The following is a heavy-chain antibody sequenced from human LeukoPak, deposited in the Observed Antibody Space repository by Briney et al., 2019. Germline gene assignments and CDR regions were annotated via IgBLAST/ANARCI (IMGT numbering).Heavy chain of an antibody. CDR3: ARDGALDGGTYYYGLDV. CDR1: GGSFSGYY. Sequence: SETLSLTCAVYGGSFSGYYWSWIRQPPGKGLEWIGEINHSGSTYYNPSLKSRITISIDTSKNQFSLKLSSVTAADTAVYYCARDGALDGGTYYYGLDVWGQGTTVTVSS. J-gene: IGHJ6*02. V-gene: IGHV4-34*09. CDR2: INHSGST. D-gene: IGHD2-2*03.